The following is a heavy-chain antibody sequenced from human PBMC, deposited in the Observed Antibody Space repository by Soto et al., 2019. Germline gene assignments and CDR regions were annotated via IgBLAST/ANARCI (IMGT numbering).Heavy chain of an antibody. CDR1: GGSFCGYY. V-gene: IGHV4-34*01. CDR3: ARTPQPGSGWYVY. J-gene: IGHJ4*02. D-gene: IGHD6-19*01. CDR2: INHSGST. Sequence: SETLSLTCAVYGGSFCGYYWSWIRQPPGKGLEWIGEINHSGSTNYNPSLKSRVTISVDTSKNQFALKLSSVTAADTAVYYCARTPQPGSGWYVYWGQGTLVTVSS.